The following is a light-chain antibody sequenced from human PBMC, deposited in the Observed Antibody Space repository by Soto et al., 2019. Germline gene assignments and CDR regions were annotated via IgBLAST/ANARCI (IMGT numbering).Light chain of an antibody. CDR2: GNS. Sequence: QSVLTQPPSVSGAPGQRVTISCTGTSTNIGAGYYVHWYQQLPGTAPKLLIYGNSNRPSGVPDRFSGSKSGNSASLAITGLQAEDEADYYCQSYDSSLSGWVFGGGTKVTVL. CDR3: QSYDSSLSGWV. V-gene: IGLV1-40*01. J-gene: IGLJ3*02. CDR1: STNIGAGYY.